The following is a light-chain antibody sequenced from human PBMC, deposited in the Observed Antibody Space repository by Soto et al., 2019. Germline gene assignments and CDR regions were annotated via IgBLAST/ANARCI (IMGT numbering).Light chain of an antibody. CDR2: GAS. V-gene: IGKV3-15*01. J-gene: IGKJ2*02. Sequence: EIVMTQSPATLSVSPGERATLSCRASQSVSSNLAWYQQKPGQAPRLLIYGASTRATGIPARISGSRSGTEFTLTISSLQSEDFAVYYCQQYNNWPPWTFGQGTKLEIK. CDR3: QQYNNWPPWT. CDR1: QSVSSN.